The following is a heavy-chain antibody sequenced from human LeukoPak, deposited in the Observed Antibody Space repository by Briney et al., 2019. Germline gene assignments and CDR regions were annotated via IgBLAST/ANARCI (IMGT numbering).Heavy chain of an antibody. D-gene: IGHD1-26*01. CDR1: GFTVSSNY. V-gene: IGHV3-53*01. CDR3: ARAPTSYYYFDY. J-gene: IGHJ4*02. CDR2: IYSGGSA. Sequence: GGSLRLSCAASGFTVSSNYMNWVRHAPGQGLEWVSVIYSGGSAFSADSVEGPFTISRNNSNNTLYLQMNGLRAEDTAMYYCARAPTSYYYFDYWGQGTLVTVSS.